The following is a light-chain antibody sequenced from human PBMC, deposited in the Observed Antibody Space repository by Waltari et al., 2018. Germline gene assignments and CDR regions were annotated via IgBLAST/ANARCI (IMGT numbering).Light chain of an antibody. J-gene: IGLJ1*01. CDR2: EVS. CDR3: SSYTTSSAPGV. CDR1: DSDVGAYDF. Sequence: QSALTQPASVSGSPGQSITISCSGTDSDVGAYDFVSWYQQHPGKAPHLIIYEVSNRPSGISNRFSASKSANTSSLTISGLQAEDEADDYCSSYTTSSAPGVFGTGTRVTVL. V-gene: IGLV2-14*01.